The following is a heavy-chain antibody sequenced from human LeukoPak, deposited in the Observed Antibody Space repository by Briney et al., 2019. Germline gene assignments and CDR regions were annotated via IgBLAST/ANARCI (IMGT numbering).Heavy chain of an antibody. CDR2: ISGSGGST. Sequence: GGSLRLSCAASGFTFSSYAMSWVRQAPGKGLEWVSAISGSGGSTYYADSVKGRFTISRDNSKSTLYLQMNSLRAEDTAVYYCAKDPGTYDFWSGYLISFDYWGQGTLVTVSS. CDR1: GFTFSSYA. D-gene: IGHD3-3*01. V-gene: IGHV3-23*01. CDR3: AKDPGTYDFWSGYLISFDY. J-gene: IGHJ4*02.